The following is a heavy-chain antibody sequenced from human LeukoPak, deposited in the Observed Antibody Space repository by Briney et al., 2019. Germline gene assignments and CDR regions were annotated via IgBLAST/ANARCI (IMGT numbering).Heavy chain of an antibody. V-gene: IGHV3-15*01. CDR3: TTDGGRYYGSGILPYLNNDY. Sequence: PGGSLRLSCAASGFTFSNAWMSWVRQAPGKGLEWVGRIKSKTDGGTTDYAAPVKGRFTISRDDSKNTLYLQMNSLKTEDTAVYYCTTDGGRYYGSGILPYLNNDYWGQGTLVTVSS. CDR2: IKSKTDGGTT. J-gene: IGHJ4*02. D-gene: IGHD3-10*01. CDR1: GFTFSNAW.